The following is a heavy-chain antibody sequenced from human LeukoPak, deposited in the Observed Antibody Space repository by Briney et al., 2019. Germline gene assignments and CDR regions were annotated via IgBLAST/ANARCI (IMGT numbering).Heavy chain of an antibody. Sequence: ASVKVSCKASGYTFTGYYMHWVRQAPGQGLEWMGRISAHNANTHYAQKLQGRVTMTADTSTNTAYMDLRSLRSDDTAVYYCARDQFPTGDNGDYVEAHGFDIWGQGTLVSVS. J-gene: IGHJ3*02. CDR3: ARDQFPTGDNGDYVEAHGFDI. V-gene: IGHV1-18*04. CDR2: ISAHNANT. CDR1: GYTFTGYY. D-gene: IGHD4-17*01.